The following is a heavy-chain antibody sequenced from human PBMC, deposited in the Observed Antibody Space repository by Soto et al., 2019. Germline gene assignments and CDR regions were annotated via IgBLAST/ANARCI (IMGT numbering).Heavy chain of an antibody. CDR1: GFTFSSYE. V-gene: IGHV3-48*03. CDR2: ISSSGSTI. Sequence: GGSLRLSCAASGFTFSSYEMNWVRQAPGKGLEWVSYISSSGSTIYYADSVKGRFTISRDNATNSLYLQMNSLRAEDTAVYYCASQPPKGNCTNGVCYKLAFDIWGQGTMVTVSS. CDR3: ASQPPKGNCTNGVCYKLAFDI. D-gene: IGHD2-8*01. J-gene: IGHJ3*02.